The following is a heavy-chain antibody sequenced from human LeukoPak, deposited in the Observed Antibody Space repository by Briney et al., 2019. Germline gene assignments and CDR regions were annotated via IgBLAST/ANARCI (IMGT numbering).Heavy chain of an antibody. Sequence: PSETLSLTCAVSGYSINSGYCCGWIRQPPGRGLGGFGSIYHSGSTYYNPSLKSRVTISVDTSKNQFSLKLSSVTAADTAVYYCARVATTTNPPQRPFDYWGQGTLVTVSS. J-gene: IGHJ4*02. D-gene: IGHD5-12*01. CDR1: GYSINSGYC. V-gene: IGHV4-38-2*01. CDR2: IYHSGST. CDR3: ARVATTTNPPQRPFDY.